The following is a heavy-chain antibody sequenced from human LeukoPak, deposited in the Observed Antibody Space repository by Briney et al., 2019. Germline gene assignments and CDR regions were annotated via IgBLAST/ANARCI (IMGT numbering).Heavy chain of an antibody. D-gene: IGHD3-22*01. J-gene: IGHJ4*02. V-gene: IGHV4-34*01. CDR3: ARGARIRNYYYDSSGYPYYFDY. Sequence: TSETLSLTCAVYGGSFSGYYWSWIRQPPGKGLGWIGEINHSGSTNYNPSLKSRVTISVDTSKNQFSLKLSSVTAADTAVYYCARGARIRNYYYDSSGYPYYFDYWGQGTLVTVSS. CDR1: GGSFSGYY. CDR2: INHSGST.